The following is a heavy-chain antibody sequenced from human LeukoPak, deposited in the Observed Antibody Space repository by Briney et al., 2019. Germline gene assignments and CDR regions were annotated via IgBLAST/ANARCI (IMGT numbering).Heavy chain of an antibody. D-gene: IGHD2-21*02. Sequence: AGSLRLSCAASGFPFSSYSMNWVRQAPGQGLEWVSSISSGTSFTYYADSVKGRFTISRDNAKNSLYLQMNSLRAEDTAVYYCARGTTALMDVWGKGTTVTVSS. CDR3: ARGTTALMDV. CDR1: GFPFSSYS. CDR2: ISSGTSFT. J-gene: IGHJ6*03. V-gene: IGHV3-21*01.